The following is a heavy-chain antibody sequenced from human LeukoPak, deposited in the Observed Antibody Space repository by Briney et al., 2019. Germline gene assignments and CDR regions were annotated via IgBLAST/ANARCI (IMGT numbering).Heavy chain of an antibody. V-gene: IGHV3-21*01. J-gene: IGHJ6*04. CDR1: GFTFSSYS. D-gene: IGHD2-2*01. CDR3: ARDLQYQLPGMDV. Sequence: GGSLRLSCAASGFTFSSYSMNWARQAPGKGLEWVSSISSSSSYIYYADSVKGRFTISRDNAKNSLYLQMNSLRAEDTAVYYCARDLQYQLPGMDVWGKGTTVTVSS. CDR2: ISSSSSYI.